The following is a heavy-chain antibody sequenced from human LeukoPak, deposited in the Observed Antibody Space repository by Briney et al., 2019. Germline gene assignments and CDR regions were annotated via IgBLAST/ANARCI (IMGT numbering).Heavy chain of an antibody. D-gene: IGHD5-12*01. Sequence: SGGSLRLSCAASGFTFSSYGMHWVRQAPGKGLEWVSLIIASSGSTVYADSVKGRFTISRDNSKNTLYLQMNSLRAEDTAVYYCAKGAYDYVEIGYFDHWGQGTLVTVSS. CDR2: IIASSGST. V-gene: IGHV3-23*01. CDR1: GFTFSSYG. J-gene: IGHJ4*02. CDR3: AKGAYDYVEIGYFDH.